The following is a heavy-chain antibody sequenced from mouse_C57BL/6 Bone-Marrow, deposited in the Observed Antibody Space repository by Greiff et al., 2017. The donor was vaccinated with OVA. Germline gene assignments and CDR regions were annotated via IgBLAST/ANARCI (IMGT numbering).Heavy chain of an antibody. CDR3: AREDYGSSYLGAMDY. Sequence: EVQLVESEGGLVQPGSSMKLSCTASGFTFSDYYMAWVRQVPEKGLEWVANINYDGSSTYYLDSLKSRFIISRDNAKNILYLQMSSLKSEDTATYYCAREDYGSSYLGAMDYWGRGTSVTVSS. J-gene: IGHJ4*01. V-gene: IGHV5-16*01. D-gene: IGHD1-1*01. CDR2: INYDGSST. CDR1: GFTFSDYY.